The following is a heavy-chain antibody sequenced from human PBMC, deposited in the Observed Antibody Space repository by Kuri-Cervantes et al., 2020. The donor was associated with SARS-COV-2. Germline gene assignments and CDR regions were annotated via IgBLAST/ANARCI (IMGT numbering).Heavy chain of an antibody. CDR2: IYYSGSA. CDR3: ARPGGFLDV. D-gene: IGHD4-23*01. Sequence: SETLSLTSTVSGGSISSHYWSWIRQPPRKGLEWIGNIYYSGSASYNPSLKSRLTMSLDMSKSQFSLKLNSVTAADTAVYYCARPGGFLDVWGKGTTVTVSS. V-gene: IGHV4-59*08. J-gene: IGHJ6*04. CDR1: GGSISSHY.